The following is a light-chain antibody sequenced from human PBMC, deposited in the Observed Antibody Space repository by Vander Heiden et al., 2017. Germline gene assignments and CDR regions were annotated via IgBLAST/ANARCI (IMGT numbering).Light chain of an antibody. CDR3: QLWDSAPQT. CDR2: AVS. CDR1: QSISSY. J-gene: IGKJ2*01. Sequence: DIQMTQSPSSLSASVGDRVTITCRASQSISSYLNWYQQKPWKAPKLPIYAVSRLQSPVLSRYSDTGSATDFTLSISRRQPQDFATNFCQLWDSAPQTFGEGTELDIK. V-gene: IGKV1-39*01.